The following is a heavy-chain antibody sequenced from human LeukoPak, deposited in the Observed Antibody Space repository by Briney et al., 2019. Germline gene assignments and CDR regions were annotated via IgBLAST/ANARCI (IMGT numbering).Heavy chain of an antibody. J-gene: IGHJ4*02. CDR2: ISGNDDSP. V-gene: IGHV3-23*01. D-gene: IGHD3-9*01. CDR1: GFTFSNYA. Sequence: GGSLRLSCEASGFTFSNYALSWVRQAPGKGLEWVSSISGNDDSPIYADSVKGRFTVSRDNSKNTLYLQMNSLRAEDTAVYYCAKDPILRYFDWFPAFDYWGQGTLVTVSS. CDR3: AKDPILRYFDWFPAFDY.